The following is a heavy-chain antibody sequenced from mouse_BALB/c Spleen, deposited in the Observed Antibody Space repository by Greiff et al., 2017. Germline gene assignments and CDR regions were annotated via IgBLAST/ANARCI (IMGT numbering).Heavy chain of an antibody. CDR2: IDPANGNT. CDR3: ARDDGYFLLFAY. V-gene: IGHV14-3*02. Sequence: EVQLQQSGAELVKPGASVKLSCTASGFNIKDTYMHWVKQRPEQGLEWIGRIDPANGNTKYDPKFQGKATITADTSSNTAYLQLSSLTSEDTAVYYCARDDGYFLLFAYWGQGTLVTVSA. CDR1: GFNIKDTY. J-gene: IGHJ3*01. D-gene: IGHD2-3*01.